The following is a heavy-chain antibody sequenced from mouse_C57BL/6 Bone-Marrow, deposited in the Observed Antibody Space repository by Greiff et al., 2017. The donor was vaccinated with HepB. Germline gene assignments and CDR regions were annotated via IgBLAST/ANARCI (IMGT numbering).Heavy chain of an antibody. CDR1: GYSFTSYW. V-gene: IGHV1-50*01. Sequence: VQLQQPGAELVKPGASVKLSCKASGYSFTSYWMQWVKQRPGQGLEWIGEIDPSDSYTNYNQKFKGKATLTVDTSSSTAYMQLSSLTSEDSAVYYCARGASYGSLYWYFDVWGTGTTVTVSS. CDR2: IDPSDSYT. D-gene: IGHD1-1*01. CDR3: ARGASYGSLYWYFDV. J-gene: IGHJ1*03.